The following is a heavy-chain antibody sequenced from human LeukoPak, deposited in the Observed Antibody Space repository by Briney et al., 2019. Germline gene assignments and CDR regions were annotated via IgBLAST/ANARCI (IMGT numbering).Heavy chain of an antibody. J-gene: IGHJ3*02. D-gene: IGHD6-19*01. V-gene: IGHV1-18*01. CDR1: GYTFTRYG. CDR3: ARDRRYSSGWYYDSFDI. Sequence: GASVKVSCKASGYTFTRYGITWVRQAPGQGLEWMGWISAYNGDTNYAQKLQGRVTMTTDRSTSTVYMELGSLRSDDTAAYYCARDRRYSSGWYYDSFDIWGQGTMVTVSS. CDR2: ISAYNGDT.